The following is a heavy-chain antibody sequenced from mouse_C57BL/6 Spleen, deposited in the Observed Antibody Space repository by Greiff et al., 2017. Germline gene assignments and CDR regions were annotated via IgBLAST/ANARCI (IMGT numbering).Heavy chain of an antibody. D-gene: IGHD1-1*01. J-gene: IGHJ1*03. CDR2: IDPSDSYP. V-gene: IGHV1-59*01. CDR3: ANYGSSPYWYFDV. Sequence: QVQLQQPGAELVRPGTSVKLSCKASGYTFTSYWMHWVKQRPGQGLEWIGVIDPSDSYPNYNQKFKGKATLTVDTSSSTAYMQLSSLTSEDSAVYDCANYGSSPYWYFDVWGTGTTVTVSS. CDR1: GYTFTSYW.